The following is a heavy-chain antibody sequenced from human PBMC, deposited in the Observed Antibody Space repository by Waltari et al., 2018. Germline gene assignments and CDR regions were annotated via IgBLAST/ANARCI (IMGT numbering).Heavy chain of an antibody. V-gene: IGHV4-4*02. CDR3: ARDRGRGLYLDS. D-gene: IGHD2-15*01. CDR2: VRGDGKN. J-gene: IGHJ4*02. CDR1: VDSMSSTDC. Sequence: QLQLQESGPGLVKPSGTLSLTCAVSVDSMSSTDCWSWVRQPPGKGLEWMGQVRGDGKNNSNPSFASRVSISLDTYNKEFSLRVTSATAADTAVYYCARDRGRGLYLDSWGPGTLVTVSP.